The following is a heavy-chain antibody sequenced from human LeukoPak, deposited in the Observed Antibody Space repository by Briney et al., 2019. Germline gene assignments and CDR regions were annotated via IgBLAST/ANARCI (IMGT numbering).Heavy chain of an antibody. J-gene: IGHJ4*02. CDR2: ISDSGGST. CDR1: GFTFSSYA. D-gene: IGHD6-19*01. CDR3: AKGPSSGWYYFDY. Sequence: GGSLRLSCAASGFTFSSYAMTWVRQAPGEGLEWVSAISDSGGSTYYADSVKGRFTISRDNSKNTLYLQMNSLRAEDTAVYYCAKGPSSGWYYFDYWGQGTLVTVSS. V-gene: IGHV3-23*01.